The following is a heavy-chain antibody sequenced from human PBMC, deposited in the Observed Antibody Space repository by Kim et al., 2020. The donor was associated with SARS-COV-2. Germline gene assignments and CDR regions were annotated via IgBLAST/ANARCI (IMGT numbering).Heavy chain of an antibody. V-gene: IGHV4-38-2*02. CDR2: IYHSGST. CDR1: GYSISSGYY. D-gene: IGHD3-10*01. CDR3: ARGDVRGDY. J-gene: IGHJ4*02. Sequence: SETLSLTCTVSGYSISSGYYWGWIRQPPGKGLEWIGSIYHSGSTYYNPSLKSRVTISVDTSKNQFSLKLSSVTAADTAVYYCARGDVRGDYWGQGTLVTV.